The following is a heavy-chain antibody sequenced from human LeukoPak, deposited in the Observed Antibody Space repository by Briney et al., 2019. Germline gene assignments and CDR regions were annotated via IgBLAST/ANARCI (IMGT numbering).Heavy chain of an antibody. V-gene: IGHV4-39*01. D-gene: IGHD3-10*01. CDR2: IYYSGST. Sequence: PSETLSLTCTVSGGSISSSSYYWGWLRQPPGKGLEWIGSIYYSGSTYYNPSLKSRVTISVDTSKNQFSLKLSSVTAADTAVYYCATPLVRGVDYFDYWGQGTLVTVSS. J-gene: IGHJ4*02. CDR1: GGSISSSSYY. CDR3: ATPLVRGVDYFDY.